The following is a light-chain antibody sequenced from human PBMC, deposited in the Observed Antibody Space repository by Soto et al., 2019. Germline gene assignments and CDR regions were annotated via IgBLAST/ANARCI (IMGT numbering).Light chain of an antibody. CDR3: SSYTSSSRYV. J-gene: IGLJ1*01. CDR2: EVS. CDR1: SSDVGGYNY. Sequence: QSVLTQPASVSGSPGQSITISCTGTSSDVGGYNYVSWYQQHPGKAPKLMIYEVSNRPSGVSNRFSGSKSGNMASLTISGLQAEDEADYYCSSYTSSSRYVFGTGTKVTVL. V-gene: IGLV2-14*01.